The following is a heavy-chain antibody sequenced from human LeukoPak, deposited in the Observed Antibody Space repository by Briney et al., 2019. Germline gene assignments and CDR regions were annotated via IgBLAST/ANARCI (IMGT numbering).Heavy chain of an antibody. Sequence: PSETLSLTCTVSGYSISSGYNWGWIRQPPGEGLEWIGSIYHSGSTYYNPSLKSRVTISVDTSKNQFSLKLTSVTAADTAVYFCARNSCSGGSCYDNRGYFDYWGQGTLVTVSS. CDR3: ARNSCSGGSCYDNRGYFDY. J-gene: IGHJ4*02. CDR2: IYHSGST. V-gene: IGHV4-38-2*02. D-gene: IGHD2-15*01. CDR1: GYSISSGYN.